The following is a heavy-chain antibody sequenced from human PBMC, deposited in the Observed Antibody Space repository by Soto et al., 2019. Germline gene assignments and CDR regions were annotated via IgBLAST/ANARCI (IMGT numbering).Heavy chain of an antibody. V-gene: IGHV3-33*01. CDR3: ARDGPDHVDPAFDY. Sequence: QVQLVESGGGVVQPGRSLRLSCAASGFTFSSYGMHWVRQAPGKGLEWVAVIWYDGSNKYYADSVKGRFTISRDNSKNTLYLQMNSLRAEDTAVYYCARDGPDHVDPAFDYWGQGTLVTVSS. J-gene: IGHJ4*02. CDR1: GFTFSSYG. CDR2: IWYDGSNK. D-gene: IGHD5-12*01.